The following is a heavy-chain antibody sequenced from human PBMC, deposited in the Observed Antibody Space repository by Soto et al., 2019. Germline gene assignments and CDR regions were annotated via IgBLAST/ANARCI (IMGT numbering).Heavy chain of an antibody. CDR3: RRDVGGSVDD. CDR1: GFTFSNYW. J-gene: IGHJ4*02. D-gene: IGHD1-26*01. V-gene: IGHV3-7*01. Sequence: EVQLVESEGGLVQPGGSLRLSCAASGFTFSNYWMAWVRQAPGKGLEWVANLKHDQSEKHYVDSVKGRFTISRDNAKKSLYLQMNSLRAEDTAVYYCRRDVGGSVDDWGQGTLVTVSS. CDR2: LKHDQSEK.